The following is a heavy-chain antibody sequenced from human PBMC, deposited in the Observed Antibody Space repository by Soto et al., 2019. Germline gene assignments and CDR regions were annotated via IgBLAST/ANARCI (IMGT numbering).Heavy chain of an antibody. Sequence: EVQLLESGGGLVQPGGSLRLSCAASGFTFSSYAMSWVHQAPGKGLEWVSAISGSGGSTYYADSVKGRFTISRDNSKNTLYLQMNSLRAEDTAVYYCAKDGGSSWLHYYYGMDVWGQGTTVTVSS. CDR3: AKDGGSSWLHYYYGMDV. J-gene: IGHJ6*02. CDR2: ISGSGGST. CDR1: GFTFSSYA. D-gene: IGHD6-13*01. V-gene: IGHV3-23*01.